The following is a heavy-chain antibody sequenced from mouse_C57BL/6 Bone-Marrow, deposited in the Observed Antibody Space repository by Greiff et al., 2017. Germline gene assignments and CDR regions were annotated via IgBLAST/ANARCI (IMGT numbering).Heavy chain of an antibody. CDR2: IHPNSGST. CDR3: ARRRVLDYAMDY. D-gene: IGHD1-1*01. V-gene: IGHV1-64*01. Sequence: QVQLQQPGAELVKPGASVKLSCKASGYTFTSYWMHWVKQRPGQGLEWIGMIHPNSGSTNYNEKFKSKATLTVDKSSSTAYMQLSSLTSEDSAVYYCARRRVLDYAMDYWGQGTSVTVSS. J-gene: IGHJ4*01. CDR1: GYTFTSYW.